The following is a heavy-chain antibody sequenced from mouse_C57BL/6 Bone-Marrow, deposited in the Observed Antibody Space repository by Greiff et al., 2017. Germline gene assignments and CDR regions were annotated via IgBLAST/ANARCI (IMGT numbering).Heavy chain of an antibody. CDR1: GYTFTSYW. D-gene: IGHD1-1*01. CDR3: ARDWDSLFYGSSY. CDR2: IYPGSGST. V-gene: IGHV1-55*01. J-gene: IGHJ2*01. Sequence: QVQLQQPGAELVKPGASVKMSCKASGYTFTSYWITWVKQRPGQGLEWIGDIYPGSGSTNYNEKFKSKATLTVETSSSKAYMQLSSLTSEDSSVYYCARDWDSLFYGSSYWGQGTTLTVSS.